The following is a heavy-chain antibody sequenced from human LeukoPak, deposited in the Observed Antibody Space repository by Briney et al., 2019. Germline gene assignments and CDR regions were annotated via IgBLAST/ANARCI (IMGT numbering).Heavy chain of an antibody. CDR3: ARHFGSFDH. CDR1: GGSISSSGYY. J-gene: IGHJ4*02. CDR2: IYYSGST. V-gene: IGHV4-39*01. D-gene: IGHD3-10*01. Sequence: SETLSLTCTVSGGSISSSGYYWGWIRQPPGEGLEWIGSIYYSGSTYYNPSLKSRVTISVDTSKNQFSLKLSSVTAADTAVYYCARHFGSFDHWGQGTLVTVSS.